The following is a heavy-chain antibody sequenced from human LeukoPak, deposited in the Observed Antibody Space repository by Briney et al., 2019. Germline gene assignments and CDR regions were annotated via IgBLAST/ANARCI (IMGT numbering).Heavy chain of an antibody. CDR2: MNPNSVNT. CDR3: ARGLINRSGWYVHYRIFDY. Sequence: ASVKVSCKASGYTFTSYDINWVRQATGQGLEWMGWMNPNSVNTGYAQKFQGRVTMTRNTSISTGYMELSSLRSEDTAVYYCARGLINRSGWYVHYRIFDYWGQGTLVTVSS. V-gene: IGHV1-8*01. CDR1: GYTFTSYD. J-gene: IGHJ4*02. D-gene: IGHD6-19*01.